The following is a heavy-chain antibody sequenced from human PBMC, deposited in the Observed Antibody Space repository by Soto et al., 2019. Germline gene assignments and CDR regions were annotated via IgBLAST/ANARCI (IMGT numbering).Heavy chain of an antibody. J-gene: IGHJ4*02. CDR2: ISGSGGST. D-gene: IGHD4-17*01. V-gene: IGHV3-23*01. CDR1: GFTFSSYA. CDR3: ARATTVASDY. Sequence: GGSLRLSCAASGFTFSSYAMSWVRQAPGKGLEWVSAISGSGGSTYYADSVKGRFTVSRDTSKNTLYLQMSSLRAEDTAVYYCARATTVASDYWGQGTLVTVSS.